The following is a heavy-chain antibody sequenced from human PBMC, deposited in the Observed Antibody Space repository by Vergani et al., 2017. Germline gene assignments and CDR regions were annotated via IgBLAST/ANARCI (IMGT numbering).Heavy chain of an antibody. CDR3: ARGGIYGDYLNFDY. CDR1: GGSVSSGSYY. J-gene: IGHJ4*02. V-gene: IGHV4-61*01. CDR2: IYYSGST. D-gene: IGHD4-17*01. Sequence: QVQLQESGPGLVKTSETLSLTCTVSGGSVSSGSYYWSWIRQPPGKGLEWIGYIYYSGSTNYNPSLKSRVTISVDTSKNQFSLKLSSVTAADTAVYYCARGGIYGDYLNFDYWGQGTLVTVSS.